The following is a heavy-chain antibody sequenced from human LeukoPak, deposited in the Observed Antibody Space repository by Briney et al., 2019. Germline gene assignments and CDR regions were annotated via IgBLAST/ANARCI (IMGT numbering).Heavy chain of an antibody. J-gene: IGHJ4*02. CDR2: IDSGGST. CDR1: GFTVSSNY. V-gene: IGHV3-53*01. CDR3: ARGRPRYYFDY. Sequence: GGSLRLSCAASGFTVSSNYMSWVRQAPGKGLEWVSVIDSGGSTYYADSVKGRFTISRDNSKNTLYLQMNSLRAEDTAVYYCARGRPRYYFDYWGQGTLVTVSS.